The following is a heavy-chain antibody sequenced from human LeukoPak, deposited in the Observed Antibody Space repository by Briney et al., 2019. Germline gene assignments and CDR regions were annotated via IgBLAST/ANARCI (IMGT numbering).Heavy chain of an antibody. Sequence: GGSLRLSCAASGFTFSSYSMNWVRQAPGKGLEWVSSISSSSSYIFYADSVKGRFTISRDSAKNSLYLQMNSLRAEDTAVYYCARERRSVVITTDASDMCSKGRMVTVSS. D-gene: IGHD3-22*01. CDR3: ARERRSVVITTDASDM. CDR1: GFTFSSYS. V-gene: IGHV3-21*01. CDR2: ISSSSSYI. J-gene: IGHJ3*02.